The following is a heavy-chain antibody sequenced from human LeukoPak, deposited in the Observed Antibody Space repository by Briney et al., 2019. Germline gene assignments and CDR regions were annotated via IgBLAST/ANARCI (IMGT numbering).Heavy chain of an antibody. Sequence: SETLSLTCTVSGYSISSGYFWGWIRQPPGKGLEWIGTIYHSGSTYYNASLESRVTISVDTSENQFSLKLSSVTAADTAVYYCVRDSSGYYPIFDYWGQGTLVTVSS. J-gene: IGHJ4*02. V-gene: IGHV4-38-2*02. CDR2: IYHSGST. CDR3: VRDSSGYYPIFDY. D-gene: IGHD3-22*01. CDR1: GYSISSGYF.